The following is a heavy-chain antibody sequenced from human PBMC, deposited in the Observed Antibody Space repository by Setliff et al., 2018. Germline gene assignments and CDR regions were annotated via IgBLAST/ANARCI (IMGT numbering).Heavy chain of an antibody. CDR1: GFTFNAYG. D-gene: IGHD1-20*01. CDR3: ARETITGTRSFDY. V-gene: IGHV3-23*01. CDR2: ISGSGGGT. Sequence: GGSLRLSCVASGFTFNAYGMSWVRQAPGKGLEWVSVISGSGGGTFYADSMKGRFTISRDNAKNTLSLQMNSLRVEDTAVYYCARETITGTRSFDYWGQGTLVTVSS. J-gene: IGHJ4*02.